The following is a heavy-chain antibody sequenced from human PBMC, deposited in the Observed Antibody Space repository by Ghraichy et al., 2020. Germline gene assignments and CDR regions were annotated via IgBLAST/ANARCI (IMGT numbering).Heavy chain of an antibody. CDR3: ARSVVTPGANDY. CDR2: IYYSGST. D-gene: IGHD4-23*01. CDR1: GGSISSSSYY. J-gene: IGHJ4*02. Sequence: SETLSLTCTVSGGSISSSSYYWGWIRQPPGKGLEWIGSIYYSGSTYYNPSLKSRVTISVDTSKNQFSLKLSSVTAADTAVYYCARSVVTPGANDYWGQGTLVTVSS. V-gene: IGHV4-39*01.